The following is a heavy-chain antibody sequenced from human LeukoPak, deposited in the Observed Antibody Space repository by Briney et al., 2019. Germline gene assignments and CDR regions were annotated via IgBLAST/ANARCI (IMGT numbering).Heavy chain of an antibody. J-gene: IGHJ6*03. CDR3: ARRYCSSISCYDGTYYYYYMDV. CDR2: IKQDGSEK. D-gene: IGHD2-2*01. Sequence: GGSLRLSCAASGFTFSSYWMSWVRQAPGKGLEWVANIKQDGSEKYYVDSVKGRFTISRDNAKNSLYLQMNSLRAEDTAVYYCARRYCSSISCYDGTYYYYYMDVWGKGTTVTVSS. CDR1: GFTFSSYW. V-gene: IGHV3-7*01.